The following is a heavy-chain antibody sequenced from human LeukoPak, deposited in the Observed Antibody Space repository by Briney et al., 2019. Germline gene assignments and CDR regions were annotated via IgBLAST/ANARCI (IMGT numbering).Heavy chain of an antibody. Sequence: PGGSLRLSCAASGFTFRAYAIHWVRQAPGQGLEWVAVISYDGSTKYSADSAKGRFTISRDNSENTVYLQMNSLRPEDTAVYYCARDDQDYFDSSKSFDYWGQGTLVTVSS. CDR2: ISYDGSTK. CDR1: GFTFRAYA. CDR3: ARDDQDYFDSSKSFDY. D-gene: IGHD3-9*01. J-gene: IGHJ4*02. V-gene: IGHV3-30*04.